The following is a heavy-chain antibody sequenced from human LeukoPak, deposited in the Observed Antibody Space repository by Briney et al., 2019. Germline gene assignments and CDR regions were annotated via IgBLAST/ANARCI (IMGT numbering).Heavy chain of an antibody. CDR3: ARARDSDILTGYPYYFDY. CDR1: GGSISSYY. V-gene: IGHV4-59*01. J-gene: IGHJ4*02. Sequence: SETLSLTCTVSGGSISSYYWSWIRQPPGKGLEWVGYIYYRGTTTYNPSLKSRVTISVDTSKNQFSLKLSSVTAADTAVYYCARARDSDILTGYPYYFDYWGQGTLVTVSS. D-gene: IGHD3-9*01. CDR2: IYYRGTT.